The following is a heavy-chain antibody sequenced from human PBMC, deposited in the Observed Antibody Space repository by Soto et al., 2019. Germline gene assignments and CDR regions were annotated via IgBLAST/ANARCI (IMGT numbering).Heavy chain of an antibody. CDR2: ISSSSSTI. CDR1: GFTFSSYS. D-gene: IGHD4-17*01. J-gene: IGHJ3*02. Sequence: GGSLRLCCAASGFTFSSYSMNWVRQAPGKGLEWVSYISSSSSTIYYADSVKGRFTISRDNAKNSLYLQMNSLRDEDTAVYYCARDRRYYDYGGNSYAFDIWGQGTMVTVSS. CDR3: ARDRRYYDYGGNSYAFDI. V-gene: IGHV3-48*02.